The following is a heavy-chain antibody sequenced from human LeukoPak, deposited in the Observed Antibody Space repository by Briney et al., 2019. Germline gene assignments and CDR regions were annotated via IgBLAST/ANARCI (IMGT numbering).Heavy chain of an antibody. CDR2: INPNSGGT. V-gene: IGHV1-2*02. Sequence: ASMKVSCKASGYTFIGYYIHWVRQAPGQGLKWMGWINPNSGGTNYAQKFQGRVTLTRDTSISTVYMELSGLRSDDTAVYYCARTTTSHGDYWGQGTLVTVSS. CDR3: ARTTTSHGDY. J-gene: IGHJ4*02. D-gene: IGHD1-14*01. CDR1: GYTFIGYY.